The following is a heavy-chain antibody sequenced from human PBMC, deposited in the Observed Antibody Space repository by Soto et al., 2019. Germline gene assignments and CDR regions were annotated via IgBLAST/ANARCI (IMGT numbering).Heavy chain of an antibody. Sequence: EVQLVESGGGLVQPGGSLRLSCAASGFTFSSYWVHWVRQAPGKGLVWVSRINIDGSRISYADSVKGRCTISRDNAKNTLYMEMNSLRAEDTAVYYCIRGDGDRYAGNGYLGRHWGQGTLVTVSS. J-gene: IGHJ4*02. D-gene: IGHD3-22*01. CDR2: INIDGSRI. CDR3: IRGDGDRYAGNGYLGRH. CDR1: GFTFSSYW. V-gene: IGHV3-74*01.